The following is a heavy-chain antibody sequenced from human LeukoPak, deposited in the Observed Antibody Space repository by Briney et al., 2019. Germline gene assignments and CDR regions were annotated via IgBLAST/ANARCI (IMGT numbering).Heavy chain of an antibody. CDR2: IYYSGST. Sequence: PSETLSLTCTVSGGSISGSSYYWGWIRQRPGKGLEWIGSIYYSGSTYYNPSLKSRVTISVDTSKNQFSLKLSSVTAADTAVYYCARLNYDSWSGYYMKSCFDYWGQGTLVTVSS. CDR3: ARLNYDSWSGYYMKSCFDY. V-gene: IGHV4-39*01. CDR1: GGSISGSSYY. D-gene: IGHD3-3*01. J-gene: IGHJ4*02.